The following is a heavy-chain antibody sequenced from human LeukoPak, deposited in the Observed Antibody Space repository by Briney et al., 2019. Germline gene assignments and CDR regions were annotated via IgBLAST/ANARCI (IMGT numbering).Heavy chain of an antibody. CDR3: ARDVDSLDY. Sequence: NASETLSLTCTVSGGSISSYCWSWIRQPPGKGLAWIGYIYYTGGTNYNPSLKSRVTISVDTSKDQFSLKLSSVTAADTAVYYCARDVDSLDYWGQGTLVTVSS. D-gene: IGHD2-21*01. CDR2: IYYTGGT. CDR1: GGSISSYC. J-gene: IGHJ4*02. V-gene: IGHV4-59*01.